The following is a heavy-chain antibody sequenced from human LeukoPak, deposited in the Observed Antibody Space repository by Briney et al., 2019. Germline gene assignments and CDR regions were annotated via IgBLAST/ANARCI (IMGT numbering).Heavy chain of an antibody. CDR2: IYSGGST. Sequence: GGSLRLSCVASGFTVSSSFMSWVRQAPGKGLEWVSVIYSGGSTYYADSVKGRFTISRDNSKNTLYLQMNSLRAEDTAVYYCARDPVVTAPIYYFDYWGQGTLVTVSS. CDR1: GFTVSSSF. D-gene: IGHD2-21*02. CDR3: ARDPVVTAPIYYFDY. V-gene: IGHV3-53*01. J-gene: IGHJ4*02.